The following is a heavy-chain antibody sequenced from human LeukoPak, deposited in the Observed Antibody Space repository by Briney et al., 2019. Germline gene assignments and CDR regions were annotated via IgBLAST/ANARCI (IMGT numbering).Heavy chain of an antibody. V-gene: IGHV4-39*07. CDR2: IYYSGST. J-gene: IGHJ4*02. CDR3: ARDQRDFDY. Sequence: PSDTLSLTCTVSGASISSSSSYWGWIRQPPGKGLEWIGSIYYSGSTYYNPSLKSRVTISVDTSKNQFSLKLSSVTAADTAVYYCARDQRDFDYWGQGTLVTVSS. CDR1: GASISSSSSY.